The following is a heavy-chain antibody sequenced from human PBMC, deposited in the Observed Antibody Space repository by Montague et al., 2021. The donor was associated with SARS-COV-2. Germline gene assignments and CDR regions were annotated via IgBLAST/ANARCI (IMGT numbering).Heavy chain of an antibody. CDR1: GGSISSYY. CDR2: IYYSGRT. Sequence: SENLSLTCTVSGGSISSYYWNWIRQPPGKGLEWIGYIYYSGRTNYNPSLKSRVTISVDTSKNQFSLKLSSVTAADTAVYYCARGGGSGYRYYFDYWGQGSLVTVSS. V-gene: IGHV4-59*01. CDR3: ARGGGSGYRYYFDY. D-gene: IGHD3-22*01. J-gene: IGHJ4*02.